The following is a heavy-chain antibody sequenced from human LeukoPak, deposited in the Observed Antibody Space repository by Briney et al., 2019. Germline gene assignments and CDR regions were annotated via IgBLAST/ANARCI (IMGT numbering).Heavy chain of an antibody. CDR2: ISRNGTNI. CDR3: TRDPILGAPDYFDY. CDR1: GLTFRSYR. J-gene: IGHJ4*02. Sequence: GGSLRLSCAASGLTFRSYRMNWVRQAPGKGLEWIAYISRNGTNIKYADSVRGRFTISRDNSKNTMYLQMNNLREEDTAVYYCTRDPILGAPDYFDYWGQGTLVTVSS. V-gene: IGHV3-48*02. D-gene: IGHD1-26*01.